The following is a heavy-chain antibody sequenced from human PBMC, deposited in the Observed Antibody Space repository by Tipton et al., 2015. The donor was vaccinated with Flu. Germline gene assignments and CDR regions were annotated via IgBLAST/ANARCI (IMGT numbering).Heavy chain of an antibody. V-gene: IGHV3-23*01. CDR3: VKAFYSREWYLAFDI. J-gene: IGHJ3*02. Sequence: SLRLSCAASGFTFSNYWMSWIRQAPGKGLEWVSSIRGSGESIYHDSVKGRFTISRDNSENTLSLQTTSLRAEDTAIYYCVKAFYSREWYLAFDIWGQGTMVTVSS. CDR1: GFTFSNYW. D-gene: IGHD3-22*01. CDR2: IRGSGESI.